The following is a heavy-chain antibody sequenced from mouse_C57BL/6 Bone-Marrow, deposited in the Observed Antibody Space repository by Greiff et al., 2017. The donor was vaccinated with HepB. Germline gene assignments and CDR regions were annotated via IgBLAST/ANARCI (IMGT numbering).Heavy chain of an antibody. V-gene: IGHV1-20*01. CDR3: ARRDLSYYGSRGDFDV. Sequence: VQLQQSGPELVKPGDSVKISCKASGYSFTGYFMNWVMQSHGKSLEWIGRINPYNGDTFYNQKFKGKATLTVDKSSSTAHMELRSLTSEDSAVYYCARRDLSYYGSRGDFDVWGTGTTVTVSS. CDR1: GYSFTGYF. CDR2: INPYNGDT. J-gene: IGHJ1*03. D-gene: IGHD1-1*01.